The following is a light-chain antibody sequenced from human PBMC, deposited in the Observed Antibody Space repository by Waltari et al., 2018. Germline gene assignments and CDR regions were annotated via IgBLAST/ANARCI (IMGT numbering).Light chain of an antibody. V-gene: IGKV3-20*01. CDR2: GAS. Sequence: EIVLTQSPGTLSLFPGERATLSCRASQSVSRSLAWYQQKPGQAPRLLIYGASSRDTGVPDRFSGSGSGTDFSLTISRLEPEDFAVYYCQHYVRLPVTFGQGTKVEIK. CDR1: QSVSRS. CDR3: QHYVRLPVT. J-gene: IGKJ1*01.